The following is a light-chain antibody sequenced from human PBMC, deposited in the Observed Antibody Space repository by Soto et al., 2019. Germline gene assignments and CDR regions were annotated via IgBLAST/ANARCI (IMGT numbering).Light chain of an antibody. CDR1: SSNIGSNY. V-gene: IGLV1-47*01. Sequence: QTVVTQPPSASGTPGQRVTFSCSGSSSNIGSNYVYWYQQLPGTAPKLLIYRTNQRPSGVPDRFSGSKSGTSASLAISGLRSEDDADYYCAAWDDSLIGHVVCGGGTKLTVL. CDR3: AAWDDSLIGHVV. CDR2: RTN. J-gene: IGLJ2*01.